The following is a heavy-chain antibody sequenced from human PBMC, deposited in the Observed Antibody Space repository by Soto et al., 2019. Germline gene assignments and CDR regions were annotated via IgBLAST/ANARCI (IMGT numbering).Heavy chain of an antibody. CDR2: IYWNDDN. D-gene: IGHD4-17*01. CDR1: GFSLTTPGAG. CDR3: AHRGYGDYPRDNWFDP. Sequence: QITLKESGPTLVKPTQTLTLTCTFSGFSLTTPGAGVGWIRQPPGKALEWLALIYWNDDNRYSPSLKSRLTITKDTSKNPVGLIMTNMDPVDTATYYCAHRGYGDYPRDNWFDPWGQGVPVIVSS. J-gene: IGHJ5*02. V-gene: IGHV2-5*01.